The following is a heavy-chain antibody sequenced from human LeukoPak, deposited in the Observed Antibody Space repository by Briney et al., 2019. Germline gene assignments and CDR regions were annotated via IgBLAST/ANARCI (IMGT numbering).Heavy chain of an antibody. CDR2: IYPSESP. J-gene: IGHJ4*02. CDR1: GVSINDYY. D-gene: IGHD6-19*01. Sequence: KPSETLSLTCTVSGVSINDYYWTWIRQPAGKGLEWIGQIYPSESPKYSPSLESRVTMSVDTSKKHFSLQLTFVTVADTGVYYCARRASSTGWSFDSWGQGTQVTVSS. V-gene: IGHV4-4*07. CDR3: ARRASSTGWSFDS.